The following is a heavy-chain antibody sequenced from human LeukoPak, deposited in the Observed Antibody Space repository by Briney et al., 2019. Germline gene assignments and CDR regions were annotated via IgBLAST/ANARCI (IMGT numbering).Heavy chain of an antibody. Sequence: PGRSLRLSCTASGFTFGNYAMTWVRQAPGKGLEWVGFIRSEAYGGTPEYAASVKGRFTISRDDSKSIAYLQMNSLKTEDTAVYYCTRDQTPYYWGQGTLVTGSS. J-gene: IGHJ4*02. V-gene: IGHV3-49*04. CDR2: IRSEAYGGTP. CDR3: TRDQTPYY. CDR1: GFTFGNYA.